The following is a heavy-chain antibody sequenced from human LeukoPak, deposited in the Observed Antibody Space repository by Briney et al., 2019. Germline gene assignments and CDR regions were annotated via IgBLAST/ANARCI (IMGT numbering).Heavy chain of an antibody. CDR3: ARHWGYYYYYMDV. D-gene: IGHD7-27*01. CDR2: INHSGST. Sequence: GSLRLPCAASGFTFSSYAMYWVRQAPGKGLEWIGEINHSGSTNYNPSLKSRVTISVDTSKNQFSLKLSSVTAADTAVYYCARHWGYYYYYMDVWGKGTTVTVSS. CDR1: GFTFSSYA. V-gene: IGHV4-34*01. J-gene: IGHJ6*03.